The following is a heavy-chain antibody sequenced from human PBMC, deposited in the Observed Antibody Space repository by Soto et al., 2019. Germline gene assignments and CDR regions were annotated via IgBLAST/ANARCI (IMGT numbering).Heavy chain of an antibody. V-gene: IGHV1-18*04. CDR1: GYTFTSYG. J-gene: IGHJ4*02. D-gene: IGHD6-6*01. CDR2: ISAYNGNT. Sequence: QVQLVQSGAEVKKPGASVQVSCKASGYTFTSYGISWVRQAPGQGLEGMGWISAYNGNTNYPQKRQGRVTMTTDTFTRTAYRALRSLSSDDTAVDYCARGVRIAARPDFDYWGQGTLVTVTS. CDR3: ARGVRIAARPDFDY.